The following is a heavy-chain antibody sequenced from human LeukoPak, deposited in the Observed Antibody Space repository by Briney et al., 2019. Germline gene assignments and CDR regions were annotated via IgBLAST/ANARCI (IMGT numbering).Heavy chain of an antibody. D-gene: IGHD2-2*01. J-gene: IGHJ4*02. CDR1: GFTFSSYA. V-gene: IGHV3-23*01. Sequence: GGSLRLSCAASGFTFSSYAMSWVRQAPGKGREWVSVISGSGGSTYYADSVKGRFTISRDNSKNTLYLQMNSLRAEDTAVYYCAKDQDYCSSTSCYWDYWGQGTLVTVSS. CDR3: AKDQDYCSSTSCYWDY. CDR2: ISGSGGST.